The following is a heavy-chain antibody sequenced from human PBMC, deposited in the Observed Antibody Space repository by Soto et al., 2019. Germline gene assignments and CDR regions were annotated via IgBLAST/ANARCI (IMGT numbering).Heavy chain of an antibody. D-gene: IGHD5-12*01. Sequence: QVQLQESGPGLVKPSQTLSLTCTVSGDSVSSSSYYWSWIRQHPGKGLEWIGYIHHSGTNYYNPSLKSRITLSVDTSKNQFLLGLSLGDSADTALYYWARCLGYKAWGQGTLVTVSS. CDR2: IHHSGTN. V-gene: IGHV4-31*03. J-gene: IGHJ5*02. CDR3: ARCLGYKA. CDR1: GDSVSSSSYY.